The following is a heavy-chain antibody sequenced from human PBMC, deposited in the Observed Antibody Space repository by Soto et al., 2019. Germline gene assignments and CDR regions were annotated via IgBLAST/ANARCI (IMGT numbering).Heavy chain of an antibody. CDR3: ARDNSGHDY. Sequence: QVQLVQSGAEVKKPGASAKVSCRSSGYTFTSYALHWVRQAPGQRLEWMGWINAGNGDTKYSQKFQGRVTITRDTSANTSYMELSSLRSEDTAVYYCARDNSGHDYWGQGTLVTVSS. CDR2: INAGNGDT. D-gene: IGHD6-19*01. J-gene: IGHJ4*02. CDR1: GYTFTSYA. V-gene: IGHV1-3*01.